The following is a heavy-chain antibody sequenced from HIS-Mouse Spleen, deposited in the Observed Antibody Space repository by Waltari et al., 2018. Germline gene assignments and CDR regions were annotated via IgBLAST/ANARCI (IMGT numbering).Heavy chain of an antibody. CDR1: GFTFSSYS. D-gene: IGHD6-13*01. CDR2: ISSSSSYI. CDR3: ARGYSSSEDY. J-gene: IGHJ4*02. V-gene: IGHV3-21*01. Sequence: EVQLVESGGGLVKPGGSVRLSCAASGFTFSSYSMNWVRQDPGKGLEWVSSISSSSSYIYYADSVKGRFTISRDNAKNSLYLQMNSLRAEDTAVYYCARGYSSSEDYWGQGTLVTVSS.